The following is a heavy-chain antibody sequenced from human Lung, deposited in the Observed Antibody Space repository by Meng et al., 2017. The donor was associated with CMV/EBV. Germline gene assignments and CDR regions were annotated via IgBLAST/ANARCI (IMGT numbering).Heavy chain of an antibody. CDR1: GFTFSGSA. CDR3: TRHEREYYYGSSGTPYHYYYGMDV. CDR2: IRSKANSYAT. D-gene: IGHD3-22*01. J-gene: IGHJ6*02. V-gene: IGHV3-73*01. Sequence: GGSXRLXCAASGFTFSGSAMHWVRQASGKGLEWVGRIRSKANSYATAYAASVKGRFTISRDDSKNTAYLQMNSLKTEDTAVYYCTRHEREYYYGSSGTPYHYYYGMDVWXQGTXVTV.